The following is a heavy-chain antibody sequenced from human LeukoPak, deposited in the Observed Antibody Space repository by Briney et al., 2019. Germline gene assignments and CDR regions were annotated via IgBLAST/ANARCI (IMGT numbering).Heavy chain of an antibody. D-gene: IGHD6-13*01. Sequence: GGSLRLSCAASGFTFSSYSMNWVRQAPGKGLEWVSSIGTGSSYKNYVDSVRGRFTISRDNAKNSLYLQMNSLRAEDTAVYYCASGVIIATASSLDYWGQGTLVTVSS. V-gene: IGHV3-21*01. CDR2: IGTGSSYK. CDR1: GFTFSSYS. CDR3: ASGVIIATASSLDY. J-gene: IGHJ4*02.